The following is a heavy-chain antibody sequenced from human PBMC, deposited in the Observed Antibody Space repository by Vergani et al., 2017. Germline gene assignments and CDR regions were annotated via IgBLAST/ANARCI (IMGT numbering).Heavy chain of an antibody. V-gene: IGHV3-30*04. CDR1: GFTFSSYA. CDR3: ARLYGRNSQGDYFDY. Sequence: QVQLVESGGGVVQPGRSLRLSCAASGFTFSSYAMHWVRQAPGKGLEWVAVISYDGSNKYYADSVKGRFTISRDNSKNTLYLQMNSLRAEDTAVYYCARLYGRNSQGDYFDYGGQGTLVTVSS. CDR2: ISYDGSNK. J-gene: IGHJ4*02. D-gene: IGHD4-23*01.